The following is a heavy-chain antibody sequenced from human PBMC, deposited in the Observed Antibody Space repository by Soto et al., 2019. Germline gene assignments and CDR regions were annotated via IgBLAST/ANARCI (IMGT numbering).Heavy chain of an antibody. V-gene: IGHV1-69*06. CDR1: GGTFSSYA. Sequence: SVKVSCKASGGTFSSYAISWVRQAPGRGLEWMGGIIPIFGTANYAQKFQGRVTITADKSTSTAYMELSSLRSEDTAVYYCARDREMATIVYYYYGMDVWGQGTTVTVSS. D-gene: IGHD5-12*01. CDR2: IIPIFGTA. CDR3: ARDREMATIVYYYYGMDV. J-gene: IGHJ6*02.